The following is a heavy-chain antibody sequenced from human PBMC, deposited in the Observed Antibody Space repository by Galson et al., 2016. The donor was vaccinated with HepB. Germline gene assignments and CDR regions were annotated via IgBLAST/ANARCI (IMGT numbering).Heavy chain of an antibody. V-gene: IGHV6-1*01. Sequence: CAISGDSVSSGSSSWDWIRQSPLRGLEWLGRTYYTSKWNNDYASSVKSRIAINPDTTKNQFSLQLNSVTPEDTAVYYCARRGPAIGALDYWGQGTLFTVSS. D-gene: IGHD3-10*01. CDR1: GDSVSSGSSS. J-gene: IGHJ4*02. CDR3: ARRGPAIGALDY. CDR2: TYYTSKWNN.